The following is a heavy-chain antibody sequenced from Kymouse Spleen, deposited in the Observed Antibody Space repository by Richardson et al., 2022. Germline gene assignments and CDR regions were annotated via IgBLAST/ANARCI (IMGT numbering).Heavy chain of an antibody. CDR3: AREGYYGSGSYGDY. Sequence: EVQLVESGGGLIQPGGSLRLSCAASGFTVSSNYMSWVRQAPGKGLEWVSVIYSGGSTYYADSVKGRFTISRDNSKNTLYLQMNSLRAEDTAVYYCAREGYYGSGSYGDYWGQGTLVTVSS. CDR1: GFTVSSNY. V-gene: IGHV3-53*01. D-gene: IGHD3-10*01. J-gene: IGHJ4*02. CDR2: IYSGGST.